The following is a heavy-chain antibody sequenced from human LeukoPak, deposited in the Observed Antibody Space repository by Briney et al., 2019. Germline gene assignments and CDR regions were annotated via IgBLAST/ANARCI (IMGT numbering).Heavy chain of an antibody. V-gene: IGHV3-7*04. CDR2: IKQDGSEK. Sequence: GGSLRLSCAASGFTFSGYWMSWVRQAPGKGLEWVANIKQDGSEKYYVDSVKGRFTISRDNAKNSLYLQMNSLRDEDTAVYYCARGGRGSYLWGQGNLVTVSS. J-gene: IGHJ4*02. D-gene: IGHD3-16*01. CDR1: GFTFSGYW. CDR3: ARGGRGSYL.